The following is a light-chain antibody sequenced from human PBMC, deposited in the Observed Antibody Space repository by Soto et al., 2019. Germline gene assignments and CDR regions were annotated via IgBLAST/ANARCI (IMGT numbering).Light chain of an antibody. CDR1: SSDVGGYNY. V-gene: IGLV2-11*01. CDR2: DVS. J-gene: IGLJ2*01. Sequence: QSVLTQPRSVSGSPGQSVTISCTGTSSDVGGYNYVSWYQQHPGKAPKLMIYDVSKRPSGVPDRFSGSKSGNTASLTISGLQAEDEADYYCCSYAGSDYVVFGGGTQLTVL. CDR3: CSYAGSDYVV.